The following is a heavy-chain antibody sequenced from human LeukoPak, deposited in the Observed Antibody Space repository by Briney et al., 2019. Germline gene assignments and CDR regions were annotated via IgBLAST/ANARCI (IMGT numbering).Heavy chain of an antibody. CDR3: ASGPLRDY. CDR2: INPSGGST. J-gene: IGHJ4*02. V-gene: IGHV1-46*01. CDR1: GYTFTSYY. Sequence: GASVKVSCKASGYTFTSYYMHWVRQAPGQGLEWMGIINPSGGSTSYAQKFQGRVTVTRDRSISTAFMELSRLTSDDTAMYYCASGPLRDYWGQGTLVTVSS.